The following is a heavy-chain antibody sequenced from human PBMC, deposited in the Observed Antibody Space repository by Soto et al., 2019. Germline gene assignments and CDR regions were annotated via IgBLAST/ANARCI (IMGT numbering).Heavy chain of an antibody. V-gene: IGHV4-59*01. J-gene: IGHJ5*01. D-gene: IGHD2-21*01. CDR2: IYSSGNT. Sequence: SETLSLTCTFSNVSINGYYWSWIRHPPGKGLEWIAYIYSSGNTNYNPSLKSRVSISVDASNNQFSLKVRSVTAADTAVYYCARVAPHRGGDCSDSWGQGTPVTGSS. CDR3: ARVAPHRGGDCSDS. CDR1: NVSINGYY.